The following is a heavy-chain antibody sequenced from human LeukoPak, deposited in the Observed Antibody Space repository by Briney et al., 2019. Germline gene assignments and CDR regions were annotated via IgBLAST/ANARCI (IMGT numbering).Heavy chain of an antibody. J-gene: IGHJ5*02. CDR3: ARDTNGDGWFDP. CDR1: GFTFSSYE. V-gene: IGHV3-48*03. Sequence: GGSLRLSCAASGFTFSSYEMNWVRQAPGKGLEWVSYISSSGSTIYYADSVKGRFTISRDNAKNSLYLQMNSLRAEDTSVYYCARDTNGDGWFDPWGQGTLVTVFS. D-gene: IGHD4-17*01. CDR2: ISSSGSTI.